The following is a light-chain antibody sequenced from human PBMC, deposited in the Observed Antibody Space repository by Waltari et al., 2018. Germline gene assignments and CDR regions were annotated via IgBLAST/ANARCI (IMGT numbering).Light chain of an antibody. CDR1: STDVGNYQR. J-gene: IGLJ2*01. CDR3: SSYAGSSKGV. CDR2: AVS. Sequence: QSALTQPASVSGSPGQSITISCTGTSTDVGNYQRVSWYQQHPGKAPKLRIYAVSKRPSGVSDRFSGSKSGDMASLTISGLQPEDEAEYFCSSYAGSSKGVFGGGTKVTVL. V-gene: IGLV2-23*02.